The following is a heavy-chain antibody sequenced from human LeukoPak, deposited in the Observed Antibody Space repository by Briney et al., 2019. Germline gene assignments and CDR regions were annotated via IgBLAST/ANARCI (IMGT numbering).Heavy chain of an antibody. CDR1: GGTFSSYA. CDR3: ARGFGVRGAPPASMDV. J-gene: IGHJ6*02. CDR2: IIPIFGTA. V-gene: IGHV1-69*13. D-gene: IGHD3-10*01. Sequence: AASVKVSCKASGGTFSSYAISWVRQAPGQGLEWMGGIIPIFGTANYAQKFQGRVTIAADESTSTAYMELSSLRSDDTAVYYCARGFGVRGAPPASMDVWGQGTTVTVSS.